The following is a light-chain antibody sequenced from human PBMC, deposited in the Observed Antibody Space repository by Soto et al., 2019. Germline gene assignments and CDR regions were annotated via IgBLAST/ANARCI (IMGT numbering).Light chain of an antibody. V-gene: IGKV3-20*01. CDR2: GAS. CDR1: QSVSSSY. J-gene: IGKJ2*01. Sequence: EIVLTQSPGTLSLSPGERATLSCRAGQSVSSSYLAWYQQKPGHAPRLLINGASSRATGIPDRFSGSGSGTDFTLTISRLEPEDFAVYYCQQYGSSPNTFGQGTTLEIK. CDR3: QQYGSSPNT.